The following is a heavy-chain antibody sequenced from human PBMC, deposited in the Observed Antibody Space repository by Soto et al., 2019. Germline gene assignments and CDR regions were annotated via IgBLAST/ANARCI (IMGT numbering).Heavy chain of an antibody. D-gene: IGHD3-10*01. CDR2: IYYSGST. J-gene: IGHJ6*02. CDR1: GGSVSSGSYY. Sequence: SETLSLTCTVSGGSVSSGSYYWSWIRQPPGKGLEWIGYIYYSGSTNYNPSLKSRVTISVDTSKNQFSLKLSSVTAADTAVYYCARVGSSVGAGYGMDVWGQGTTVTVSS. V-gene: IGHV4-61*01. CDR3: ARVGSSVGAGYGMDV.